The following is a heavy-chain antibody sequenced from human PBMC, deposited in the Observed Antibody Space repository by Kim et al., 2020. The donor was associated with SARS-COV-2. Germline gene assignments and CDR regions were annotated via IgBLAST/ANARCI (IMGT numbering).Heavy chain of an antibody. CDR3: ARGNQKVWFGVPVNGYGMDV. Sequence: GGSLRLSCAASGFTFSSYSMNWVRQAPGKGLEWVSSISSSSSYIYYADSVKGRFTISRDNAKNSLYLQMNSLRAEDTAVYYCARGNQKVWFGVPVNGYGMDVWGQGTTVTVSS. J-gene: IGHJ6*02. D-gene: IGHD3-10*01. V-gene: IGHV3-21*01. CDR2: ISSSSSYI. CDR1: GFTFSSYS.